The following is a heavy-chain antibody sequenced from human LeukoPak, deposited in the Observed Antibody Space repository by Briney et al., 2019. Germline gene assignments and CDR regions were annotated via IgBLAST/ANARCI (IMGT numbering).Heavy chain of an antibody. CDR2: ISPNSGGT. CDR3: ARGSNWRDYYDRSGYRYF. Sequence: ASVKVSCKASGYTFTSYYIHWVRQAPGQGLEWMGWISPNSGGTNYAQKFQGRVTMTRDTSISTAYMELSRLRSDDTAVYYCARGSNWRDYYDRSGYRYFWGQGTLVTVSS. CDR1: GYTFTSYY. V-gene: IGHV1-2*02. J-gene: IGHJ4*02. D-gene: IGHD3-22*01.